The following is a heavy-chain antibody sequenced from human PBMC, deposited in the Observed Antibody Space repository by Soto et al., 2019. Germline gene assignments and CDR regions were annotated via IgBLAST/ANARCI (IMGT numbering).Heavy chain of an antibody. D-gene: IGHD3-3*01. Sequence: ASVKVSCKASGYTFTSYDINWVRQATGQGLEWMGWMNPNSGNTGYAQKFQGRVTMTRNTSISTAYMELSSLRSEDTAVYYCASAPYYDFWSGYTDYYYMDVWDKGTTVTVSS. CDR2: MNPNSGNT. CDR3: ASAPYYDFWSGYTDYYYMDV. J-gene: IGHJ6*03. CDR1: GYTFTSYD. V-gene: IGHV1-8*01.